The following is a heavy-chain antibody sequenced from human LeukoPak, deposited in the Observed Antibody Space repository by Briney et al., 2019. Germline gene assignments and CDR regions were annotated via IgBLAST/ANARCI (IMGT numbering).Heavy chain of an antibody. CDR3: ARAKHQLLHDALDI. J-gene: IGHJ3*02. CDR2: IYYSGST. V-gene: IGHV4-59*01. Sequence: SETLSLTCTVYGGSLSSYYWSWIRQPPGKGLEWIGYIYYSGSTNSHPSLKSRVTISVATSKNQSSLKLSSVTAADTAVYYCARAKHQLLHDALDIWGQGTMVTVSS. D-gene: IGHD2-2*01. CDR1: GGSLSSYY.